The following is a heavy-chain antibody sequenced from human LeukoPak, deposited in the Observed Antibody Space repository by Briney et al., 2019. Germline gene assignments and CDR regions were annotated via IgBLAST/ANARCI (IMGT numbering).Heavy chain of an antibody. J-gene: IGHJ4*02. D-gene: IGHD6-13*01. CDR3: ARGVYIAAAQYGY. Sequence: SETLSLTCTVSGGSISNYYWSWIRQPPGKGLEWIGYIYYSGTTNYNPSLKSRVTISVDMSKNQFSLKLNSVTAADTAVYYCARGVYIAAAQYGYWGQGTLVTVSS. V-gene: IGHV4-59*01. CDR2: IYYSGTT. CDR1: GGSISNYY.